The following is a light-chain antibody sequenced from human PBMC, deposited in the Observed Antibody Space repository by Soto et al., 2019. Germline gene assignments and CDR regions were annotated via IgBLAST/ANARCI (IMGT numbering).Light chain of an antibody. CDR1: SSDVGGYNY. J-gene: IGLJ1*01. CDR3: SSHTSSSNSYV. V-gene: IGLV2-14*01. CDR2: DVS. Sequence: QSALTQPASVSGSPGQSITISCTGTSSDVGGYNYVSWYQQHPGKAPKLMIYDVSNRPSGVSNRFSGSKSANTASLTISGLQAEDEADYYCSSHTSSSNSYVFGTGTKV.